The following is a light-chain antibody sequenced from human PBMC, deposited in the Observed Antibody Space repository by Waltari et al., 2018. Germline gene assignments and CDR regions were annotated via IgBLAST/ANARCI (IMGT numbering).Light chain of an antibody. V-gene: IGLV2-14*01. CDR2: DVY. Sequence: QSALTQPASVSGSPGQAIIISCTGTGSDVGGYDYVSWYQQYPGKAPRLIIYDVYNRPSVVSYRFSGSKSDNTASLTISGLQAEDESVYYCSSYTSSGVVFGGGTKLTVL. CDR3: SSYTSSGVV. J-gene: IGLJ2*01. CDR1: GSDVGGYDY.